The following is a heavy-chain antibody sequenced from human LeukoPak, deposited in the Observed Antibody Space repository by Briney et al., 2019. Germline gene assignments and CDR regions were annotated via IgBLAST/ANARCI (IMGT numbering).Heavy chain of an antibody. D-gene: IGHD2-2*01. CDR2: INPSGGST. CDR3: ARDIVVVSAAMMALDY. Sequence: ASVKVSCKASGYTFTSYYMHWVRQAPGQGLEWMGIINPSGGSTSYAQKFQGRVTMTRDTSTSTVYMELSSLRSEDTAVYYCARDIVVVSAAMMALDYWGQGTLVTVSS. CDR1: GYTFTSYY. V-gene: IGHV1-46*01. J-gene: IGHJ4*02.